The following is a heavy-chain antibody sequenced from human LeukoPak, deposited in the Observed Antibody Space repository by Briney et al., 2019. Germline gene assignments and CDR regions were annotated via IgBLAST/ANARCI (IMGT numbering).Heavy chain of an antibody. V-gene: IGHV3-74*01. CDR1: GFTFSSYW. CDR3: ARENQSGSPFDY. J-gene: IGHJ4*02. D-gene: IGHD6-25*01. Sequence: GGSLRLSCAASGFTFSSYWMHWVRHAPGKGLAWVSRINSDGSSTSYADSVKGRFTISRDNAKNTLYLQMNSLRAEDTAVYYCARENQSGSPFDYWGQGTLVTVSS. CDR2: INSDGSST.